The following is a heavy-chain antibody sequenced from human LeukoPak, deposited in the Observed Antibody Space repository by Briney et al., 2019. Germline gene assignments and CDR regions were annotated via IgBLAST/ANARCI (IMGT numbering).Heavy chain of an antibody. CDR3: ARNIITFGGVIVGFDY. V-gene: IGHV1-2*02. CDR2: INPNSGGT. CDR1: GYTFTGYY. Sequence: ASVKVSCKASGYTFTGYYMHWVRQAPGQGLEWMGWINPNSGGTNYAQNFQGRVTMTRDTSISTAYMELSSLRSEDTAVYYCARNIITFGGVIVGFDYWGQGTLVTVSS. D-gene: IGHD3-16*02. J-gene: IGHJ4*02.